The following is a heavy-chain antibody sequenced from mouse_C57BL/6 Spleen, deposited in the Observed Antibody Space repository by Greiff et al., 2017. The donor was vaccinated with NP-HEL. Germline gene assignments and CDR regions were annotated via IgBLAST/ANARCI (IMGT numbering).Heavy chain of an antibody. CDR3: TPYYYGSSPLGSAY. CDR1: GFTINDYY. CDR2: IDPGDGGT. J-gene: IGHJ3*01. V-gene: IGHV14-1*01. D-gene: IGHD1-1*01. Sequence: VHVKQSGAELVRPGASVKLSCTASGFTINDYYMHWVKQRPEQGLEWIGRIDPGDGGTEYDPKFKGKATLTADTSSNTAYLQLSSLTSEDPAVSDGTPYYYGSSPLGSAYWGQGTLVTVSA.